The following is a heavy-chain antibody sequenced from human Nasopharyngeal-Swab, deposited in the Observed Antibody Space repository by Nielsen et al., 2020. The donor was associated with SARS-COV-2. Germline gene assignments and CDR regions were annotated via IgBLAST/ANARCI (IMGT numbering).Heavy chain of an antibody. D-gene: IGHD3-22*01. CDR3: ARRAYYYDSRGFYEDY. CDR1: GFSFSDYY. CDR2: ISSGGTTK. J-gene: IGHJ4*02. Sequence: GESLKISCAASGFSFSDYYMSWLRQAPGKGLEWISYISSGGTTKYYADSVKGRFAISRGNARRSLFLQMNSLRAEDTALYYCARRAYYYDSRGFYEDYWGQGTLVTVSS. V-gene: IGHV3-11*04.